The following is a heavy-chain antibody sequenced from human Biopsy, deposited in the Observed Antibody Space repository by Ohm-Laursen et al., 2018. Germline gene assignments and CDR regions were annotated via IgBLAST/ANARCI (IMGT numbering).Heavy chain of an antibody. V-gene: IGHV4-59*01. CDR2: VYYSGTT. J-gene: IGHJ3*02. CDR3: AREFTYNYGAKGALDI. D-gene: IGHD4/OR15-4a*01. CDR1: GGSISSDW. Sequence: SETLSLTCTVSGGSISSDWWSWIRQTPGKGLEWIGYVYYSGTTTYNPSLRSRVTISVDTSMNQISLRLQSVTAADTAIYYCAREFTYNYGAKGALDIWGQGTKVTVSS.